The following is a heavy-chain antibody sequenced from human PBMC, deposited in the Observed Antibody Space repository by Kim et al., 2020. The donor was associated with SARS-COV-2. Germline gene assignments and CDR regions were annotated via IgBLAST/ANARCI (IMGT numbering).Heavy chain of an antibody. V-gene: IGHV3-48*02. J-gene: IGHJ5*02. D-gene: IGHD3-10*01. CDR3: ARDDSDDYSGSGSTFWFDP. Sequence: GRFTISRDNAKNSLYLQMNSLRDEDTAVYYCARDDSDDYSGSGSTFWFDPWGQGTLVTVSS.